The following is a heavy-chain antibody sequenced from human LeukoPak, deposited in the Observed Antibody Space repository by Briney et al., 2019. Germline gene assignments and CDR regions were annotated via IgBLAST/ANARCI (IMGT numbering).Heavy chain of an antibody. J-gene: IGHJ4*02. D-gene: IGHD6-19*01. V-gene: IGHV3-21*05. CDR3: AKGYSSGWYGIDY. CDR1: GFTFSSYG. Sequence: GGSLRLSCAASGFTFSSYGMNWVRQAPRKGLEWVSYISSGSSFIYYADSVKGRFTISRDNAKNSLYLQMNSLRAEDTAVYYCAKGYSSGWYGIDYWGQGTLVTVSS. CDR2: ISSGSSFI.